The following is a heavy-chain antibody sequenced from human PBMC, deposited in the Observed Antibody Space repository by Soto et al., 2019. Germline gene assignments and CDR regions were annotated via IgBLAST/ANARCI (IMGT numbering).Heavy chain of an antibody. D-gene: IGHD6-13*01. J-gene: IGHJ5*02. CDR1: GFTFSSYA. Sequence: DVQLLESGGGLVQPGGSLRLSCGASGFTFSSYAMSWVRQAPGKGLEWVSAISGSGGSTYYADSVKGRFTISRDNSKNTLDLQMNSLRAEDTAVYYCAKELTAAGTVSWFDPWGQGTLVTVSS. CDR2: ISGSGGST. V-gene: IGHV3-23*01. CDR3: AKELTAAGTVSWFDP.